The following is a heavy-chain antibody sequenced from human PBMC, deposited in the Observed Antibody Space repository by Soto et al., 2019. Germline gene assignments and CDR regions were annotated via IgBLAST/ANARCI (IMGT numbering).Heavy chain of an antibody. CDR2: INHSGST. J-gene: IGHJ5*02. CDR1: GGSFSCYY. Sequence: SETLSLTCAVYGGSFSCYYWSWIRQPPGKGLEWIGEINHSGSTNYNPSLKRRVTISVDTSKNHFSLKLSSVTAADTAVYYCARGGSITIFGVVINNWFDPWGQGTLVTVSS. V-gene: IGHV4-34*01. CDR3: ARGGSITIFGVVINNWFDP. D-gene: IGHD3-3*01.